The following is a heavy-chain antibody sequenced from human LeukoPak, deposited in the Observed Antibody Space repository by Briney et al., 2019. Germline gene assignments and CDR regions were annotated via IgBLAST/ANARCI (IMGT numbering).Heavy chain of an antibody. D-gene: IGHD5-18*01. V-gene: IGHV1-69*05. J-gene: IGHJ4*02. CDR2: IIPIFGTA. CDR1: GGTFSSYA. Sequence: GASVKVSCKASGGTFSSYAISWVQQAPGQGLEWVGRIIPIFGTANYAQKFQGRVTITTDESTSTAYMELSSLRSEDTAVYYCARDGNVDTAMVFEFDYRGQGTLVTVSS. CDR3: ARDGNVDTAMVFEFDY.